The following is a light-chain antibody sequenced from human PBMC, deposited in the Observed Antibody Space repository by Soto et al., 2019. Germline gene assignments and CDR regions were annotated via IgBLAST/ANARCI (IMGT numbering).Light chain of an antibody. Sequence: DIQMTQSPSSLSASVGDRVTITCRASQSISSYLNWYQQKPGKAPKLLIYAASSLQSGVPSRFSGSGSGTDFTLAISSLQPEDFATYNCQQSYSTPPYTFGQGTKREIK. CDR2: AAS. CDR3: QQSYSTPPYT. J-gene: IGKJ2*01. CDR1: QSISSY. V-gene: IGKV1-39*01.